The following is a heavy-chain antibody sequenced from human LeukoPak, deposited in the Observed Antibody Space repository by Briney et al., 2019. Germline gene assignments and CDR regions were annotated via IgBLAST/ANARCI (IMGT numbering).Heavy chain of an antibody. J-gene: IGHJ4*02. CDR2: ISYDGSNK. D-gene: IGHD3-22*01. CDR1: GFTFSSYA. V-gene: IGHV3-30-3*01. CDR3: ARVQPRWYDSNGYEY. Sequence: PGRSLRLSCAASGFTFSSYAMHWVRQAPGKGLEWVAVISYDGSNKYYADSVKGRFTISRDNSKNTLYLQMNSLRAEDTAVYYCARVQPRWYDSNGYEYWGQGTLVTVSS.